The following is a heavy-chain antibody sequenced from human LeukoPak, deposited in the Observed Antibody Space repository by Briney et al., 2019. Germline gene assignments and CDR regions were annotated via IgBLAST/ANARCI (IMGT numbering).Heavy chain of an antibody. V-gene: IGHV3-74*01. J-gene: IGHJ6*03. CDR2: INSDGSST. D-gene: IGHD2-2*01. Sequence: GGSLRLSCAASGFTFSSYEMNWVRQAPGKGLVWVSRINSDGSSTSYADSVKGRFTISRDNAKNTLYLQMNSLRAEDTAVYYCARMNIVVVPAAIGANYYYYMDVWGKGTTVTISS. CDR3: ARMNIVVVPAAIGANYYYYMDV. CDR1: GFTFSSYE.